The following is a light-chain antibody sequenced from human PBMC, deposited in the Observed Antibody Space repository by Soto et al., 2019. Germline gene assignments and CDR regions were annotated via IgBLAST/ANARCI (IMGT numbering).Light chain of an antibody. J-gene: IGKJ3*01. Sequence: ESVLTQSPGTLSLSPGERATLSCRASQSVSSSYLAWYQQKPGQAPRLLIYGASSRATGIPDRFSGSGSGKDFTLTISRLEPEDFAVYYCQQYGSSLFTFGPGTKVDIK. CDR3: QQYGSSLFT. V-gene: IGKV3-20*01. CDR1: QSVSSSY. CDR2: GAS.